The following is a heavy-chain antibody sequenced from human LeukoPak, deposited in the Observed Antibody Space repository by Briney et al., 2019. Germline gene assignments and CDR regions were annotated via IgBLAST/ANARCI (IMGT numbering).Heavy chain of an antibody. Sequence: PSETLSLTCGVSGYSISSGYYWGWIRQPPGKGLEWIGSIYRSGSTHYNPSLKSRVTISVDTSKNQFSLMPTSVTAPETAVYYCARANGHCTIATCYNWLDPWGQGTLVTVSS. D-gene: IGHD2-2*01. CDR3: ARANGHCTIATCYNWLDP. CDR2: IYRSGST. V-gene: IGHV4-38-2*01. CDR1: GYSISSGYY. J-gene: IGHJ5*02.